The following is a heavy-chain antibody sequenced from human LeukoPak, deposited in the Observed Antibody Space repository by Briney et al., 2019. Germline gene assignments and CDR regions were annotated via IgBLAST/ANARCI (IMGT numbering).Heavy chain of an antibody. D-gene: IGHD3-10*01. CDR3: ARGSNLLWFGGVISYFDY. CDR2: IRQDGSEK. V-gene: IGHV3-7*01. Sequence: GGSLRLSCAASGFTFRTYWMSWVRQAPGKGLEWVANIRQDGSEKYYVDSVKGRFTISRDNAKNSLYLQMNSLRAEDTAVYYCARGSNLLWFGGVISYFDYWGQGTLVTVSS. J-gene: IGHJ4*02. CDR1: GFTFRTYW.